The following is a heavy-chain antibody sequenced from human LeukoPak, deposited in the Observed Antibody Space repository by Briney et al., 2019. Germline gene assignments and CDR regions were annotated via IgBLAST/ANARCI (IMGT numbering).Heavy chain of an antibody. CDR1: GGSISSYY. CDR3: AREPPYYGSGSSVYYYYGMDV. CDR2: IYTSGST. V-gene: IGHV4-4*07. J-gene: IGHJ6*02. D-gene: IGHD3-10*01. Sequence: SETLSLTCTVSGGSISSYYWSWIRQPAGKGLEWIGRIYTSGSTNYNPSLKSRVTMSVYTSKNQFSLKLSSVTAADTAVYYCAREPPYYGSGSSVYYYYGMDVWGQGTTVTVSS.